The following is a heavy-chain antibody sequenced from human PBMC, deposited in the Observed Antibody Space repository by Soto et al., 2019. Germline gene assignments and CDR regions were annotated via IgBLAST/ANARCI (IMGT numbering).Heavy chain of an antibody. Sequence: QVQLQESGPGLVKPSETLSLTCTVSGGSISSYYWSWIRQPPGKGLEWIGYIYYSGSTNYNPSLKSRVTISVDTSKNQFSLKLSSVTAADTAVYYCARVDYYDSSGYPLFDYWGQGTLVTVSS. J-gene: IGHJ4*02. CDR1: GGSISSYY. V-gene: IGHV4-59*08. CDR2: IYYSGST. D-gene: IGHD3-22*01. CDR3: ARVDYYDSSGYPLFDY.